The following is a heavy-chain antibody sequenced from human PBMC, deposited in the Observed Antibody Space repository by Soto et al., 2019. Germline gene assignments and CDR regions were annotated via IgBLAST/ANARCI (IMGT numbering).Heavy chain of an antibody. CDR1: GYSISSGYY. V-gene: IGHV4-38-2*01. D-gene: IGHD5-12*01. CDR3: ARVTAYGGYVED. CDR2: IYHSGST. J-gene: IGHJ4*02. Sequence: QVQLQESGPGLVKPSETLSLTCAVSGYSISSGYYWGWIRQPPGKGLEWIGSIYHSGSTYYNPSLKSRVTISVDTSKNQFSLKLSSVTAADTAVYYCARVTAYGGYVEDWGQGTLVTVSS.